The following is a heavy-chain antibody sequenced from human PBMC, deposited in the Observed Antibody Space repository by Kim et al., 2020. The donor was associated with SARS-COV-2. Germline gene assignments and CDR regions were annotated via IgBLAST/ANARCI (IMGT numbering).Heavy chain of an antibody. J-gene: IGHJ4*02. D-gene: IGHD6-13*01. V-gene: IGHV5-51*01. CDR2: IYPGDSRT. CDR1: GYSFTTTYC. CDR3: AAWKGSNWFYY. Sequence: GESLKISCKASGYSFTTTYCIGWVRQMPGKDLEWLGNIYPGDSRTVYSPSFQGQVTISADKSISTAYLQWSSLKASDTAMYYCAAWKGSNWFYYWGQGTLVTVSS.